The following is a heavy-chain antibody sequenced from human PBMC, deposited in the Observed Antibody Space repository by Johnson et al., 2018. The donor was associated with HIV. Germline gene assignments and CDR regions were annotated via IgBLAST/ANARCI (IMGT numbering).Heavy chain of an antibody. D-gene: IGHD3-9*01. CDR3: ATVYYDILTGYYYDAFDI. Sequence: VQVVESGGGLVQPGGSLRLSCAASGFTFSSYAMHWVRQAPGKGLEYVSGISSNGGNTYYANSVKGRFTISRDNSKNTLYLQMGSLRAEDTALYYCATVYYDILTGYYYDAFDIWGQGTMVTVSS. CDR1: GFTFSSYA. J-gene: IGHJ3*02. CDR2: ISSNGGNT. V-gene: IGHV3-64*01.